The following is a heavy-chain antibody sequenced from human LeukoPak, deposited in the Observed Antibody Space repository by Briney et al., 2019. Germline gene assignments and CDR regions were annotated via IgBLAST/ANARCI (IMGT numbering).Heavy chain of an antibody. CDR3: AKSSVGYGSGSYFPFDY. J-gene: IGHJ4*02. D-gene: IGHD3-10*01. V-gene: IGHV3-9*01. CDR2: ISWNSGSI. Sequence: WIRQSPGQGLEWVSGISWNSGSIGYADSVKGRFTISRDNAKNSLYLQMNSLRAEDTALYYCAKSSVGYGSGSYFPFDYWGQGTLVTVSS.